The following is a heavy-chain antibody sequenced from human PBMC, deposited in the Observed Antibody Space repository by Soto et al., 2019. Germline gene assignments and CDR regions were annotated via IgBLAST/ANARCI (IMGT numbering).Heavy chain of an antibody. Sequence: EVQLLESGGGLVQPGGSLRLSCTASGFTFSSYAMNWVRQAPGKGLEWVSVISGSGGSTYYADSVKGRFTISRDNSKNKLYLQMNSRRAEDTAGYYCASRTSGWYFDYWGQGPLVTVSS. CDR3: ASRTSGWYFDY. J-gene: IGHJ4*02. CDR2: ISGSGGST. V-gene: IGHV3-23*01. D-gene: IGHD6-19*01. CDR1: GFTFSSYA.